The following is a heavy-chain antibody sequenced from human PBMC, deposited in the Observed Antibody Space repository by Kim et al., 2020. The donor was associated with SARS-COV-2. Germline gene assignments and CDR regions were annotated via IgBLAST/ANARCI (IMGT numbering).Heavy chain of an antibody. V-gene: IGHV4-30-4*01. D-gene: IGHD2-15*01. CDR3: AREPPHLSGGNYYYYGMDV. CDR1: GDSISSGNYY. Sequence: SETLSLTCSVSGDSISSGNYYWSWIRQPPGKGLEWIGNIYYTGPTEYSPSLRSRVTISVDTSKNQFSLRLTSVTAADTAVYYCAREPPHLSGGNYYYYGMDVWGQGTTVTVSS. J-gene: IGHJ6*02. CDR2: IYYTGPT.